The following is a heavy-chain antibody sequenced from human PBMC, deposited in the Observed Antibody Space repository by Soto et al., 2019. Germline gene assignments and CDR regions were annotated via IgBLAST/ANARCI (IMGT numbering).Heavy chain of an antibody. CDR3: ARGRFYYGYYGMDV. J-gene: IGHJ6*02. D-gene: IGHD3-10*01. CDR1: GESFSGYY. Sequence: PSETLPLTCAVDGESFSGYYWSWIRQPPGKGLEWIGEINHSGSTNYNPSLKSRVSISVDTSKNQFSLKLSSVTAADTAVYYCARGRFYYGYYGMDVWGQGTTVTVSS. V-gene: IGHV4-34*01. CDR2: INHSGST.